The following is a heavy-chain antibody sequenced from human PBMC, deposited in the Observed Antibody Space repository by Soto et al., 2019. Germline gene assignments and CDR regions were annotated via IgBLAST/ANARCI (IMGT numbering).Heavy chain of an antibody. Sequence: EVQLVESGGGLVQPGGSLRLSCAASGFTFTSHAIHWVRQAPGKGLEYVSSMTSNGDRADYANSVKGRFTVSRDESKNTLYLQMDSLRTGDMAVYYCARERGEYTSGWYDYWGQGTLVTVSS. J-gene: IGHJ4*02. D-gene: IGHD6-19*01. CDR1: GFTFTSHA. CDR2: MTSNGDRA. V-gene: IGHV3-64*01. CDR3: ARERGEYTSGWYDY.